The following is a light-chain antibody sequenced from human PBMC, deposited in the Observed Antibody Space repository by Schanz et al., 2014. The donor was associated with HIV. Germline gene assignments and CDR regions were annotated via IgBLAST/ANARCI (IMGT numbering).Light chain of an antibody. V-gene: IGLV2-14*03. CDR2: DVD. Sequence: QSALTQPASVSGSPGQSITISCTGTSSDVGGYKYVSWHQHYPGKAPKLIIFDVDNRPSGVSWRFSASKSGNTASLTISGLQAEDEADYYCSSYAGTTTFVVLGGGTKLTVL. CDR1: SSDVGGYKY. CDR3: SSYAGTTTFVV. J-gene: IGLJ2*01.